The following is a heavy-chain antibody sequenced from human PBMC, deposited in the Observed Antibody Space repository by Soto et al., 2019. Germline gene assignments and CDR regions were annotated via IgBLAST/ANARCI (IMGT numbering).Heavy chain of an antibody. CDR1: GYTFSSYA. D-gene: IGHD2-2*02. V-gene: IGHV1-3*01. J-gene: IGHJ5*02. Sequence: ASVKVSCKASGYTFSSYAMHWVRQAPGQRLEWMGWINAGYGNTKSSQKFQDRVAISRDTSASTAYMELTSLRAEDTAVYYCARGISYQLLYGRNWFDPWGQGTLVTVSS. CDR2: INAGYGNT. CDR3: ARGISYQLLYGRNWFDP.